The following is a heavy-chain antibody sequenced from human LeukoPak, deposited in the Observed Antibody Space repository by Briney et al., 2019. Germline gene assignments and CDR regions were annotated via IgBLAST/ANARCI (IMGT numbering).Heavy chain of an antibody. D-gene: IGHD1-26*01. Sequence: GESLKTSCKGSGYNFTNYWVAWVRQVPGKGLEWMGIIYPGDSDTRYSPSFQGQVTISADMSISTAYLQWYSLKTSDTAIYYCASAVLGAYYFPYWGLGTLVTVSS. CDR2: IYPGDSDT. V-gene: IGHV5-51*01. CDR3: ASAVLGAYYFPY. CDR1: GYNFTNYW. J-gene: IGHJ4*02.